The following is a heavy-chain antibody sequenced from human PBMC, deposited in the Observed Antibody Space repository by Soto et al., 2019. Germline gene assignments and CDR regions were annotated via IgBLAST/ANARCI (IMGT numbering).Heavy chain of an antibody. CDR1: GYTFTSYA. D-gene: IGHD4-4*01. Sequence: QVPLVQAGAEVKKPGASVKVSCKASGYTFTSYAMHWVRQAPGQRLEWMGWINAGNGNTKYSQKFQGRVTITRDTSASTAYMELSSLRSEDTAVYYCARDPPQNSKQGGFHYWGQGTLVTVSS. J-gene: IGHJ4*02. V-gene: IGHV1-3*01. CDR3: ARDPPQNSKQGGFHY. CDR2: INAGNGNT.